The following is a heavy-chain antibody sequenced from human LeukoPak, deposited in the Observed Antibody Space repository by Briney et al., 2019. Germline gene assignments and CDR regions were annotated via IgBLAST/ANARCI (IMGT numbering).Heavy chain of an antibody. CDR1: GFTFSTYA. Sequence: PGGSLRLSCAASGFTFSTYAMHWVRQAPGKGLEWVAIVSHDGDKKNYADSVRGRFTTSRDNSENTVYLQMGGLRAEDTAVYYCAKDGISRGSGSYYNVWGQGILVTVSS. CDR3: AKDGISRGSGSYYNV. J-gene: IGHJ4*02. V-gene: IGHV3-30*04. D-gene: IGHD3-10*01. CDR2: VSHDGDKK.